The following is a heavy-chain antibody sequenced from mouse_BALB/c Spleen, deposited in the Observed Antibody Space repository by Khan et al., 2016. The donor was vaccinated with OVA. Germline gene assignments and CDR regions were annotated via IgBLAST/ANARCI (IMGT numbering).Heavy chain of an antibody. CDR1: GYTFTSYW. V-gene: IGHV1S81*02. CDR2: INPTNGRT. CDR3: ARIKKKGATYFDY. D-gene: IGHD1-1*01. Sequence: QVQLKQSGAELVKAGASVKMSCKASGYTFTSYWMHWVKQRLGQGLEWFAAINPTNGRTYYTEKFKSKATLSVDKSSSTAYMLISGPQFEDSAFYYCARIKKKGATYFDYWGQGTTRTVSS. J-gene: IGHJ2*01.